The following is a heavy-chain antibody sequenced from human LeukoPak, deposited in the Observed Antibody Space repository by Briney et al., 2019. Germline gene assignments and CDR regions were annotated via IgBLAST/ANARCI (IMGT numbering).Heavy chain of an antibody. Sequence: GGSLRLSCAASGFTCSSYWMSWVRQSPGKGREWVANIKPDGSEKYFMDSVKGRFTISRDNAKNALDLEMNSLRAEDTAEYFCARERMYSGSGSTYPYYDYWGQGTLVTVSS. CDR3: ARERMYSGSGSTYPYYDY. D-gene: IGHD3-10*01. CDR1: GFTCSSYW. CDR2: IKPDGSEK. V-gene: IGHV3-7*01. J-gene: IGHJ4*02.